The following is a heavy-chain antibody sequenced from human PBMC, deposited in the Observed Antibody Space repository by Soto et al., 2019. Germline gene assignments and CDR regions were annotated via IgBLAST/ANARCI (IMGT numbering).Heavy chain of an antibody. V-gene: IGHV3-7*03. J-gene: IGHJ4*02. D-gene: IGHD3-22*01. CDR2: IKQDGSEK. Sequence: GSLRLSCAASGFTFSSYWMSWVRQAPGKGLEWVANIKQDGSEKYYVDSVKGRFTISRDNAKNSLYLQMNSLRAEDTAVYYCARVHSPYYYDSSGYHPFDYWGQGTLVTVSS. CDR1: GFTFSSYW. CDR3: ARVHSPYYYDSSGYHPFDY.